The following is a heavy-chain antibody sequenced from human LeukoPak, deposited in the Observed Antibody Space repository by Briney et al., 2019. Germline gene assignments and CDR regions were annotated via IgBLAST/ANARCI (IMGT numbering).Heavy chain of an antibody. CDR3: AREEVFGVVLDY. J-gene: IGHJ4*02. CDR1: GFTFSSYG. D-gene: IGHD3-3*01. Sequence: GGSLRLSCAASGFTFSSYGMHWVRQAPGKGLEWVAFIRYDGSNKYYADSVKGRFTISRDNSKNTLYLQMNSLRAEDTAVYYCAREEVFGVVLDYWGQGTLVTVSS. V-gene: IGHV3-30*02. CDR2: IRYDGSNK.